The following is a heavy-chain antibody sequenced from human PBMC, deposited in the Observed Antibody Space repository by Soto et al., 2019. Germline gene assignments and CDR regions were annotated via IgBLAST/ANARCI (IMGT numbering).Heavy chain of an antibody. Sequence: EVQLVESGGGLVQPGGSLRLSCAASGFTFSSYWMHWVRQAPGKGLVWVSRINSDGSSTSYADSVKGRCTISRDNAKNTLYLQMNSLRAEDTAVYYCARDHVYGDYGDYWGQGTLVTVSS. CDR1: GFTFSSYW. CDR3: ARDHVYGDYGDY. V-gene: IGHV3-74*01. D-gene: IGHD4-17*01. J-gene: IGHJ4*02. CDR2: INSDGSST.